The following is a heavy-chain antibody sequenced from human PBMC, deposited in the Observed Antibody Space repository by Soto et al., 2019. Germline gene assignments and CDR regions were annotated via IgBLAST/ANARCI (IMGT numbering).Heavy chain of an antibody. D-gene: IGHD3-16*02. CDR1: GGSFSGYY. Sequence: SETLSLTCAVYGGSFSGYYWSWIRQPPGKGLEWIGEINHSGSTNYNPSLKSRVTISVDTSKNQFSLKLSSVTAADTAVYYCARVFYYDYVWGSYRPRFETFPYWGQGTQVTVSS. CDR2: INHSGST. J-gene: IGHJ4*02. CDR3: ARVFYYDYVWGSYRPRFETFPY. V-gene: IGHV4-34*01.